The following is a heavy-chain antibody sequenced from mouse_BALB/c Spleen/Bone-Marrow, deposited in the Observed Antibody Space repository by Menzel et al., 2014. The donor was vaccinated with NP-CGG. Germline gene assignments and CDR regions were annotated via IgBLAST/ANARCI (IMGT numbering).Heavy chain of an antibody. V-gene: IGHV1-5*01. D-gene: IGHD2-14*01. CDR1: GYSFTSYW. CDR3: TIYRFDEDAMDY. J-gene: IGHJ4*01. Sequence: EVQLVESGTVLARPGASVKMSCKASGYSFTSYWMHWVKQRPGQGLGWIGAIYPGNSDISYNQKFKGKAKLTAVTSASTAYMELSSLTNEDSAVYYCTIYRFDEDAMDYWGQGTSVTVSS. CDR2: IYPGNSDI.